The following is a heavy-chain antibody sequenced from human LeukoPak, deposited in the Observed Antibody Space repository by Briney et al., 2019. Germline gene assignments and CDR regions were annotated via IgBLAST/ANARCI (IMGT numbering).Heavy chain of an antibody. Sequence: GGSLRLSCAASGFIFSSYAMSWVRQAPGKGLEWVSAISGSGGSTYYADSVKGRFTISRDNSKNTLYLQMNSLRAEDTAVYYCAGVDDYGDFRTFDYWGQGTLVTVSS. CDR2: ISGSGGST. J-gene: IGHJ4*02. CDR3: AGVDDYGDFRTFDY. V-gene: IGHV3-23*01. D-gene: IGHD4-17*01. CDR1: GFIFSSYA.